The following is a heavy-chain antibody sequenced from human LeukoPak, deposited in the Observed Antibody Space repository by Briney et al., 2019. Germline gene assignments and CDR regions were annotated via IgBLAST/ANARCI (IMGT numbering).Heavy chain of an antibody. CDR3: ARDQQWLVYYYYYYYMDV. J-gene: IGHJ6*03. V-gene: IGHV3-7*01. D-gene: IGHD6-19*01. Sequence: GGSLRLSSAVSGFTFSSYWMSWVRQAPGKGLEWVTNIKQDGSEKYYVDSVKCRFTISRDNAKNSLYLQMNSLRAEDTAVYYCARDQQWLVYYYYYYYMDVWGKGTTVTVSS. CDR2: IKQDGSEK. CDR1: GFTFSSYW.